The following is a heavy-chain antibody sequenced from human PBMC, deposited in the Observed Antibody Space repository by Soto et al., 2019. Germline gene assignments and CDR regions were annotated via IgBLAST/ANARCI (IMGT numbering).Heavy chain of an antibody. CDR1: GGSAPSGSYY. CDR2: IYYSVNT. D-gene: IGHD6-19*01. Sequence: QVQLQESGPGLVKPSETLSLTCTVSGGSAPSGSYYWSWIRQPPGKGLEWIGYIYYSVNTNYNPSLKSRVTISVDTCKNQISLKLRSVTAADTAVYYCARDQGIAVAVFDYWGQGTLVTVSS. J-gene: IGHJ4*02. CDR3: ARDQGIAVAVFDY. V-gene: IGHV4-61*01.